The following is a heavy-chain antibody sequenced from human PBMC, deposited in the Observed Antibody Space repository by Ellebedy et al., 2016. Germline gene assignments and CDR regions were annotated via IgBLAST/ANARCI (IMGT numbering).Heavy chain of an antibody. D-gene: IGHD2-2*01. Sequence: GGSLRLSXKGSGYSFTSYWIGWVRQMPGKGLEWMGIIYPGDSDTRYSPSFQGQVTISADKSISTAYLQWSSLKASDTAMYYCARRRYQLLGYNWFDPWGQGTLVTVSS. CDR1: GYSFTSYW. CDR3: ARRRYQLLGYNWFDP. CDR2: IYPGDSDT. V-gene: IGHV5-51*01. J-gene: IGHJ5*02.